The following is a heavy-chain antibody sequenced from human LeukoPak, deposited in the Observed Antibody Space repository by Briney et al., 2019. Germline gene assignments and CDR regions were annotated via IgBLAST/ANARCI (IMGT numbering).Heavy chain of an antibody. CDR3: AKDPLTGYCSSTSCSNDY. CDR2: ISGSGGST. V-gene: IGHV3-23*01. CDR1: GFTFSSYA. Sequence: GGSLRLSCAASGFTFSSYAMSWVRQAPGKGLEWGSAISGSGGSTYYADSVKGRFTISRDNSKNTLYLQMNSLRAEDTAVYYCAKDPLTGYCSSTSCSNDYWGQGTLVTVSS. D-gene: IGHD2-2*01. J-gene: IGHJ4*02.